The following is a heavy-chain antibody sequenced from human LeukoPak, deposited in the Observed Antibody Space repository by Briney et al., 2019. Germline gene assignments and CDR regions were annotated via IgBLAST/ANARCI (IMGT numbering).Heavy chain of an antibody. V-gene: IGHV3-74*01. CDR3: VREGGYDPFEN. J-gene: IGHJ4*02. D-gene: IGHD5-12*01. Sequence: PGGSLRLSCAASGFTFSRYWMHWVRQAPGKGLVWVSRINSDGSSTSFADSVKDRFTISRDNVKNTLYLQMNSLRAEDTALYYCVREGGYDPFENWGQGTLVTVSS. CDR1: GFTFSRYW. CDR2: INSDGSST.